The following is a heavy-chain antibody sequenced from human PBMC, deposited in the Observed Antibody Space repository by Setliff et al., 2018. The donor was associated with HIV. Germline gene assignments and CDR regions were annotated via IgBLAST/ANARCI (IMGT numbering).Heavy chain of an antibody. CDR1: GYTLTKLS. J-gene: IGHJ6*03. CDR2: INPYSGDT. Sequence: ASVKVSCKVSGYTLTKLSMHWVRQAPGQGLEWMGRINPYSGDTNYAQKFQGRVTMTRDTSITTAYMELSRLTSDDTAVYYCARGSTAVNYYYNHMDVWGKGTTVTVSS. CDR3: ARGSTAVNYYYNHMDV. V-gene: IGHV1-2*06. D-gene: IGHD2-2*01.